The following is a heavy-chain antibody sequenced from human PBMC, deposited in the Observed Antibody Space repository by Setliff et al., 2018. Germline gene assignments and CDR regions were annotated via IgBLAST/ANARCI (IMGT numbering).Heavy chain of an antibody. CDR3: ARDRGGASTRDH. Sequence: PGGSLRLSCVGSGFPLGDYGMDWVRQTPGKGLVWVSRINSVGSRTYYVDSVKGRFTVSRDNPKNSLYLQMSSLRAEDTAIYYCARDRGGASTRDHWGQGTLVTVSS. J-gene: IGHJ4*02. CDR1: GFPLGDYG. D-gene: IGHD1-26*01. CDR2: INSVGSRT. V-gene: IGHV3-74*01.